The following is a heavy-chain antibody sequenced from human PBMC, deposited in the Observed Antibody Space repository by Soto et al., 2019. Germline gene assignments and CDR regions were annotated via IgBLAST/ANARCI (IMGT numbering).Heavy chain of an antibody. J-gene: IGHJ6*02. CDR3: ARDSNWNYGDYYGMDV. D-gene: IGHD1-7*01. Sequence: SSETLSLTCTVSGGSISSYYWSWIRQPPGKGLEWIGYIYYSGSTNYNPSLKSRVTISVDTSKNQFSLKLSSVTAADTAVYYCARDSNWNYGDYYGMDVWGQGTTVTVSS. CDR2: IYYSGST. V-gene: IGHV4-59*01. CDR1: GGSISSYY.